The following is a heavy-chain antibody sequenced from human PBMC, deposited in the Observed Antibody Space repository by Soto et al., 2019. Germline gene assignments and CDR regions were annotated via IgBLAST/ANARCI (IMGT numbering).Heavy chain of an antibody. CDR3: ARQYMDV. J-gene: IGHJ6*03. V-gene: IGHV3-21*01. CDR1: GFTFSSYS. Sequence: GGSLRLSCAASGFTFSSYSMNWVRQAPGEGLEWVSSISSSGSYIYYADSVKGRFTISKDKAKNSLYLQMNSLRAEDTTVYYCARQYMDVWGKGTTVTVSS. CDR2: ISSSGSYI.